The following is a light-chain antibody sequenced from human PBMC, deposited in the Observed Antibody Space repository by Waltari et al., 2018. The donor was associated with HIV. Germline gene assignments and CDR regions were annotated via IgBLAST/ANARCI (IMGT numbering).Light chain of an antibody. CDR1: RSTLGNND. J-gene: IGLJ3*02. CDR2: RNN. CDR3: DAWDDSLSGRV. V-gene: IGLV1-47*01. Sequence: QSVLTQPPSASGTPGQRVPISCSGSRSTLGNNDVYWFQQLPGTAPKLLIYRNNQRPSGVPDRFTGSKSGTSVSLAISGLRSEDEADYYCDAWDDSLSGRVFGGGTKLTVL.